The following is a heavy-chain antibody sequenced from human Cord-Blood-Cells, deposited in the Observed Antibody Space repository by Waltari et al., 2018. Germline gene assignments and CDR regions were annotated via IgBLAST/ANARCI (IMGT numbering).Heavy chain of an antibody. J-gene: IGHJ4*02. CDR2: INHSGST. V-gene: IGHV4-34*01. Sequence: QVQLQQWGAGLLKPSETLSLTCAVYGGSFSGYYWSWIRQPPGKGLEWIGEINHSGSTNYNPSLKSRVTISVDTSKNQFSLKLSSVTAADTAVYYCARVGSEQLGYCTGGVCYFDYWGQGTLVTVSS. CDR1: GGSFSGYY. D-gene: IGHD2-8*02. CDR3: ARVGSEQLGYCTGGVCYFDY.